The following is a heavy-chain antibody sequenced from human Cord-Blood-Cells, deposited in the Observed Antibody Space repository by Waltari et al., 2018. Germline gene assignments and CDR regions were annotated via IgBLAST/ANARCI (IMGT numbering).Heavy chain of an antibody. D-gene: IGHD1-26*01. CDR2: IYYSGGT. Sequence: QLQLQESGPGLVKPSETLSLTCTVSGGSISSSSYYWGWIRQPPGKGLEWIGSIYYSGGTYYNPSLKSRVTISVDTSKNQFSLKLSSVTAADTAVYYCASPSGSYYDAFDIWGQGTMVTVSS. J-gene: IGHJ3*02. CDR1: GGSISSSSYY. V-gene: IGHV4-39*01. CDR3: ASPSGSYYDAFDI.